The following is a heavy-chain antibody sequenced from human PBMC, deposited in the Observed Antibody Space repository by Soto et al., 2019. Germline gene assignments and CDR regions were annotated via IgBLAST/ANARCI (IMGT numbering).Heavy chain of an antibody. J-gene: IGHJ4*02. CDR2: ISSSSSYI. CDR1: GFTFSSYS. D-gene: IGHD2-2*01. CDR3: ARDWFVVVPAAVFGY. Sequence: EVQLVESGGGLVKPGGSLRLSCAASGFTFSSYSMNWVRQAPGKGLEWVSSISSSSSYIYYADSVKRRFTISRDNAKNSLYLQMNSLRAEDTAVYYCARDWFVVVPAAVFGYWGQGTLVTVSS. V-gene: IGHV3-21*01.